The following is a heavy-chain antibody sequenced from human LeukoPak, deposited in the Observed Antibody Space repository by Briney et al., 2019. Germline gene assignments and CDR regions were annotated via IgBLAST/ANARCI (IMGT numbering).Heavy chain of an antibody. D-gene: IGHD5-24*01. V-gene: IGHV3-7*01. CDR1: GFTFSSYW. J-gene: IGHJ4*02. CDR3: ARIAPKGMTTIGSFDY. CDR2: IKKDGSEK. Sequence: GGSLRLSCAASGFTFSSYWMSWVRQAPGKGLEWVANIKKDGSEKYYVDSVKGRFAISRDNAKTSLYLQMNSLRAEDTAVYYCARIAPKGMTTIGSFDYWGQGTLVTVSS.